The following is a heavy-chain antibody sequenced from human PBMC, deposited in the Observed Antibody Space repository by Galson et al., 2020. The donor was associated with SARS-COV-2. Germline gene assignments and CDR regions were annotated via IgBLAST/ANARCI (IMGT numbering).Heavy chain of an antibody. CDR1: GFTFSNYW. CDR2: INGDGRSR. J-gene: IGHJ6*02. Sequence: GESLKISCAASGFTFSNYWMHCVRQAPGKGLVWVSRINGDGRSRTYADSVKGRFTISRDSAKNTVSLQMNSLRAEDTAVYYCATQEFYYGSSGYEESDYGMDVWGQGTTVTVSS. D-gene: IGHD3-22*01. CDR3: ATQEFYYGSSGYEESDYGMDV. V-gene: IGHV3-74*01.